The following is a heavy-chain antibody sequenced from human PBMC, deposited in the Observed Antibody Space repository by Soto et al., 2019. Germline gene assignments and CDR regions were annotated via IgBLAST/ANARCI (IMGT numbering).Heavy chain of an antibody. CDR1: GFTFSSYW. Sequence: GAASGFTFSSYWMHWVRQAPGKGLVWVSRINSDGSSTSYADSVKGRFTISRDNAKNTLYLQMNSLRAEDTAVYYCARPNPRSPSYFDYWGQGTLVTVSS. J-gene: IGHJ4*02. CDR3: ARPNPRSPSYFDY. V-gene: IGHV3-74*01. CDR2: INSDGSST.